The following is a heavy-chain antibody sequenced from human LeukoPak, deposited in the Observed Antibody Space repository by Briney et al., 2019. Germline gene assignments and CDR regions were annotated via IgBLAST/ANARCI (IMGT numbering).Heavy chain of an antibody. CDR1: GFTFSSYA. CDR3: ARDLQSIAAAGFFDY. Sequence: GVSLRLSCAASGFTFSSYAMHWVRQAPAKGLEWVAVISYDGSNKYYADSVKGRFTISRDNSKNTLYLQMNSLRAEDTAVYYCARDLQSIAAAGFFDYWGQGTLVTVSS. V-gene: IGHV3-30-3*01. J-gene: IGHJ4*02. D-gene: IGHD6-13*01. CDR2: ISYDGSNK.